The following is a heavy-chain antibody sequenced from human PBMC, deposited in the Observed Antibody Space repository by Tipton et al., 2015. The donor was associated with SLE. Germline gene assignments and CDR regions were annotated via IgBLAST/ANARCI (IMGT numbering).Heavy chain of an antibody. CDR2: INWNGGST. CDR1: GFTFDDYG. CDR3: ARGLEMATILGAFDI. Sequence: GSLRLSCAASGFTFDDYGMSWVRQAPGKGLEWVSGINWNGGSTGYADSVKGRFTISRDNAKNSLYLQMNSLRAEDTALYYCARGLEMATILGAFDIRGQGTMVTVSS. J-gene: IGHJ3*02. V-gene: IGHV3-20*04. D-gene: IGHD5-24*01.